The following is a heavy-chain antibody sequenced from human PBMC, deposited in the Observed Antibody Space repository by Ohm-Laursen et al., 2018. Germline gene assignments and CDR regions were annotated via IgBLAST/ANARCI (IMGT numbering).Heavy chain of an antibody. CDR2: ISSSSSYI. V-gene: IGHV3-21*01. CDR1: GFTFSSYS. J-gene: IGHJ3*02. Sequence: SLRLSCTASGFTFSSYSMDWVRQAPGKGLEWVSSISSSSSYIYYADSVKGRFTISRDNTKNSLYLQMNSLRAEDTAVYYCARSVFDIWGQGTMVTVSS. D-gene: IGHD2-8*01. CDR3: ARSVFDI.